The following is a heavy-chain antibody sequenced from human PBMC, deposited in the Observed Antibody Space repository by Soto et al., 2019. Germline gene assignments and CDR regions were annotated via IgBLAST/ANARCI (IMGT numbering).Heavy chain of an antibody. J-gene: IGHJ4*02. V-gene: IGHV1-2*04. D-gene: IGHD2-15*01. Sequence: QVQLVQSGAEVKKPGASVKVSCKASGYTFTGYYMHWVRQAPGQGLEWMGWINPNSGGTNYAQKFQGWVTMTRDTSINTANMELSRLRSDDTAVYYCATSRDATSGGLDYWGQGTLVTVSS. CDR3: ATSRDATSGGLDY. CDR2: INPNSGGT. CDR1: GYTFTGYY.